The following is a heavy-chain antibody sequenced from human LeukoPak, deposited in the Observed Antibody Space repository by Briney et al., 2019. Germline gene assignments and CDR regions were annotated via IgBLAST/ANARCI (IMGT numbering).Heavy chain of an antibody. CDR3: ARVYYCSGGSCYKSYYYYYYMDV. CDR1: GYTFTSYG. V-gene: IGHV1-18*01. Sequence: ASVKVSCKASGYTFTSYGISWVRQAPGQGLEWMGWISAYNGNTNYAQKLQGRVTMTTDTSTSTAYMELRSLRSDDTAVYYCARVYYCSGGSCYKSYYYYYYMDVWGKGTTVTISS. D-gene: IGHD2-15*01. CDR2: ISAYNGNT. J-gene: IGHJ6*03.